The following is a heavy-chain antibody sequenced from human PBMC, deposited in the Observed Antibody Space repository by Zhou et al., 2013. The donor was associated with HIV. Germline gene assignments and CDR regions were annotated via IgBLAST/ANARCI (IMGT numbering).Heavy chain of an antibody. CDR3: ARDMKDCSSTSCYNSWTWGYYMDV. V-gene: IGHV1-69*04. CDR1: GGTFSSYA. D-gene: IGHD2-2*02. Sequence: QVQLVQSGAEVKKPGSSVKVSCKASGGTFSSYAISWVRQAPGQGLEWMGRIIPILGIANYAQKFQGRVTITADKSTSTAYMELSSLRSEDTAVYYCARDMKDCSSTSCYNSWTWGYYMDVWGKGTTVTVSS. J-gene: IGHJ6*03. CDR2: IIPILGIA.